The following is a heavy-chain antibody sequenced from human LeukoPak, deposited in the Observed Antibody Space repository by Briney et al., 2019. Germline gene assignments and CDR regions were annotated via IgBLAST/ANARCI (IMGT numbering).Heavy chain of an antibody. CDR1: GGSISSAGYY. J-gene: IGHJ4*02. CDR2: ISTSGNT. D-gene: IGHD6-19*01. V-gene: IGHV4-61*02. Sequence: PSETLSLTCTVSGGSISSAGYYWSWIRQPAGKGLEWIGRISTSGNTNYNPSLKSRVTISVDTSKNQFSLKLSSVTAADTAVYYCARKNAVAGTGDYFDYWGQGTLVTVSS. CDR3: ARKNAVAGTGDYFDY.